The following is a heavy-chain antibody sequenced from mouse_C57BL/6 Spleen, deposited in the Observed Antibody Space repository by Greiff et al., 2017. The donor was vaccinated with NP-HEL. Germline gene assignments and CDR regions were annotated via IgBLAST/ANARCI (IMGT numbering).Heavy chain of an antibody. Sequence: EVKLQESGPGLVKPSQSLSLTCSVTGYSITSGYYWNWIRQFPGNKLEWMGYISYDGSNNYNPSLKNRISITRDTSKNQFFLKLNSVTTEDTATYYCAGLLGAMDYWGQGTSVTVSS. CDR2: ISYDGSN. J-gene: IGHJ4*01. D-gene: IGHD2-3*01. CDR1: GYSITSGYY. V-gene: IGHV3-6*01. CDR3: AGLLGAMDY.